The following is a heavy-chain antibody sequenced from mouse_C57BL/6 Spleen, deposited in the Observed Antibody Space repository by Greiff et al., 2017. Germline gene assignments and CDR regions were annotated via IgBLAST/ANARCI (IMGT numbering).Heavy chain of an antibody. D-gene: IGHD2-10*02. J-gene: IGHJ3*01. CDR2: ITPSNGGT. CDR1: GYTFTSYW. V-gene: IGHV1-53*01. Sequence: QVQLQQPGTELVKPGASVKLSCKASGYTFTSYWMHWVKQRPGQGLAWIGNITPSNGGTNYNEKFKSKATLTVDKSSSPAYMQLSSRTSEDSAVYYCARSEGSYGTKFAYWGQGTLVTVSA. CDR3: ARSEGSYGTKFAY.